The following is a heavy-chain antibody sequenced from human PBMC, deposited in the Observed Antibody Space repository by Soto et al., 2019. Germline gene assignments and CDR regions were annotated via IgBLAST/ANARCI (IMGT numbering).Heavy chain of an antibody. D-gene: IGHD6-19*01. Sequence: QVQLVESGGGLVKPGGSLRLSCAVSGFTFSDLYMSWIRQAPGKGLEWVSYISSSGHSTQYAESVKGRFIISRDNAKNSLYLQMNSLRAEDTAVYYCARDRGAVAGQYFDYWGQGTLVTVSS. CDR1: GFTFSDLY. CDR2: ISSSGHST. J-gene: IGHJ4*02. CDR3: ARDRGAVAGQYFDY. V-gene: IGHV3-11*05.